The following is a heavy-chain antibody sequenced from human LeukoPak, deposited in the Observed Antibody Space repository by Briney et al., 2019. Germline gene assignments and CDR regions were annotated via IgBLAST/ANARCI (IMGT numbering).Heavy chain of an antibody. V-gene: IGHV3-66*04. Sequence: GGSLRLSCAASGITFSGNYMSWVSQAPGKGLEWVSFVYIAGNTYYADSVKGRFTISRDNSKNTLYLQMNSLRGEDTAVYYCARHDSSGNYYYGMDVWGQGTTVTVSS. J-gene: IGHJ6*02. CDR2: VYIAGNT. CDR3: ARHDSSGNYYYGMDV. CDR1: GITFSGNY. D-gene: IGHD3-22*01.